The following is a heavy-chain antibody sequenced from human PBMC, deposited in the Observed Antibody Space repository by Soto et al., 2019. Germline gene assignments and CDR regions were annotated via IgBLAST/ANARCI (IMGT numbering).Heavy chain of an antibody. Sequence: SETLSLTCAVSGGSISSGGYSWSWIRQPPGKGLEWIGYIYHSGSTYYNPSLKSRVTISVDRSKNQFSLKLSSVTAADTAVYYCARSRDDSSGEDAFDIWGQGTMVT. CDR1: GGSISSGGYS. J-gene: IGHJ3*02. CDR2: IYHSGST. V-gene: IGHV4-30-2*01. D-gene: IGHD3-22*01. CDR3: ARSRDDSSGEDAFDI.